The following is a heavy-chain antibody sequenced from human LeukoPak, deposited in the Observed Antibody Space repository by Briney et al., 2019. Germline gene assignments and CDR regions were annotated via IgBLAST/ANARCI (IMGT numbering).Heavy chain of an antibody. V-gene: IGHV3-30-3*01. CDR3: ASGYCSSTSCYRLDY. Sequence: GGSLRLSCAASGFTFSSYAMHWVRQAPGKGLEWVAVISYDGSNKYYADSVKGRFTISRDNSKNTLYLQMNSLRAEDTAVYYCASGYCSSTSCYRLDYWGQGTLVTVSS. CDR2: ISYDGSNK. CDR1: GFTFSSYA. J-gene: IGHJ4*02. D-gene: IGHD2-2*02.